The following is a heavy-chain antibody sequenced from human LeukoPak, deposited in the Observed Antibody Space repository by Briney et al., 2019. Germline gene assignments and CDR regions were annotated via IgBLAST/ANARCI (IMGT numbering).Heavy chain of an antibody. CDR2: ISHDGSNK. J-gene: IGHJ4*02. CDR3: AKVIFNGYCSGGSCYYFDY. D-gene: IGHD2-15*01. Sequence: GTSLRLSCAASGFPFSDYGMYWVRQAPGKGLEWLAVISHDGSNKYYADSVKGRITISRDNSMNTLYLQMNSLRAEDTAVYYCAKVIFNGYCSGGSCYYFDYWGQGTLVTVSS. V-gene: IGHV3-30*18. CDR1: GFPFSDYG.